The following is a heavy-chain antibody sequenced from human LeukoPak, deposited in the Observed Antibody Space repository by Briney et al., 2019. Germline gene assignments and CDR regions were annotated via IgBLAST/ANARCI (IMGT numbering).Heavy chain of an antibody. V-gene: IGHV3-21*01. J-gene: IGHJ4*02. CDR2: ISSSSSYI. D-gene: IGHD4-17*01. CDR3: ARGPYGDYGPPLDY. CDR1: GFTFSSYS. Sequence: MPGGSLRPSCAASGFTFSSYSMNWVRQAPGKGLEWVSSISSSSSYIYYADSVKGRFTISRDNAKNSLYLQMNSLRAEDTAVYYCARGPYGDYGPPLDYWGQGTLVTVSS.